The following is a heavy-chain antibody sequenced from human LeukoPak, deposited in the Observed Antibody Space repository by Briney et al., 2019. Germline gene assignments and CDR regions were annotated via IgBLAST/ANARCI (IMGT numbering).Heavy chain of an antibody. V-gene: IGHV3-48*03. CDR3: AREVNWNFDY. J-gene: IGHJ4*02. D-gene: IGHD1-1*01. Sequence: GGSLRLSCAASGFTFSSYEMNWVRQAPGKGLEWVSYISSNGSTIYYADSVKGRFTISRDNAKNSLYLQMNSLRAEDTAVYYCAREVNWNFDYWGQGTLVTVSS. CDR2: ISSNGSTI. CDR1: GFTFSSYE.